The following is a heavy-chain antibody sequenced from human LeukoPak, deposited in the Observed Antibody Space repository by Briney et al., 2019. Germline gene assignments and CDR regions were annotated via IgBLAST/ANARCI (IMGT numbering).Heavy chain of an antibody. D-gene: IGHD2-2*01. CDR2: IHHSGST. V-gene: IGHV4-4*02. Sequence: SGTLSLTCAVSGGSISTSNWWSWVRQPPGKGLEWIGEIHHSGSTNYNPSLKSRVTISVDKSENEFSLELSSVTAADTAVYYCARRTQYASSISPDYYYAMDVWGQGTTVTVSS. J-gene: IGHJ6*02. CDR3: ARRTQYASSISPDYYYAMDV. CDR1: GGSISTSNW.